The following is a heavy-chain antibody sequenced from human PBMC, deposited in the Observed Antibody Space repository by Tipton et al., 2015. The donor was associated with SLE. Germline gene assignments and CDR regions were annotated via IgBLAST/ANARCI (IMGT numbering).Heavy chain of an antibody. Sequence: TLSLTCAVSGYSISSGYYWGWIRQPPGKGLGWIGRIYHNGSTYYNPSLKSRVTIPVDTSKNQFSLKLRSVTAADTAGYYCARVFVGVWGQGTTVTVSS. D-gene: IGHD3-3*01. J-gene: IGHJ6*02. CDR2: IYHNGST. CDR1: GYSISSGYY. V-gene: IGHV4-38-2*01. CDR3: ARVFVGV.